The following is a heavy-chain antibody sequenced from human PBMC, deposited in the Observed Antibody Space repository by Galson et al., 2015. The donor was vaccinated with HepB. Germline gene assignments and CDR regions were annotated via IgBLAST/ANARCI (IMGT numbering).Heavy chain of an antibody. D-gene: IGHD3-22*01. CDR3: ARERGKYYYDSSGYFYEGAAFDI. CDR1: GYTFTSYY. V-gene: IGHV1-46*01. J-gene: IGHJ3*02. CDR2: INPSGGST. Sequence: SVKVSCKASGYTFTSYYMHWVRQAPGQGLEWMGIINPSGGSTSYAQKFQGRVTMTRDTSTSTVYMELSSLRSEDTAVYYCARERGKYYYDSSGYFYEGAAFDIWGQGTMVTVSS.